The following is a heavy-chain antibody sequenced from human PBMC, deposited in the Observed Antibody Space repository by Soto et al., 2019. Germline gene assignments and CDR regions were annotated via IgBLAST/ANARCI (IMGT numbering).Heavy chain of an antibody. J-gene: IGHJ4*02. CDR3: AYSSTPFDY. Sequence: EVQLLESGGGLVQPGGSLRLSCAASGFTFSSYAMSWVRQAPGKGLEWVSAISGSGGSKYYADSVKGRFTISRDNSKNTLYLQMSSLRAEDAAVYYCAYSSTPFDYWGQGTLVTVSS. CDR2: ISGSGGSK. CDR1: GFTFSSYA. V-gene: IGHV3-23*01. D-gene: IGHD6-13*01.